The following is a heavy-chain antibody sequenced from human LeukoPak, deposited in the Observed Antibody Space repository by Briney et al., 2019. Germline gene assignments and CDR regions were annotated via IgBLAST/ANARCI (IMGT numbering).Heavy chain of an antibody. J-gene: IGHJ4*02. Sequence: ASVKVSCKASGDTFTSYGISWVRQDPGRGLEWMVWISAYNGNTNYAQKFHGRVTMTRDTSISTAYMELSRLRSDDTAVYYCARAQGYSSGWYLLYYDSSGPPYYFDYWGQGTLVTVSS. CDR3: ARAQGYSSGWYLLYYDSSGPPYYFDY. D-gene: IGHD6-19*01. CDR1: GDTFTSYG. CDR2: ISAYNGNT. V-gene: IGHV1-18*01.